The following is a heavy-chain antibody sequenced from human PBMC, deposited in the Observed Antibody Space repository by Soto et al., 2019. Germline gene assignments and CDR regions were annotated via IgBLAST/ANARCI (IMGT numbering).Heavy chain of an antibody. CDR3: ASLYDYSGNDAFDI. J-gene: IGHJ3*02. CDR2: IYYSGST. V-gene: IGHV4-39*01. CDR1: GGSISSSSYY. D-gene: IGHD4-4*01. Sequence: QLQLQESGPGLVKPSETLSLTCTVSGGSISSSSYYWGWIRQPPGKGLEWIGSIYYSGSTYYNPSLKSRVTISVDTSKNQFSLKLSSVTAADTAVYYCASLYDYSGNDAFDIWGQGTMVTVSS.